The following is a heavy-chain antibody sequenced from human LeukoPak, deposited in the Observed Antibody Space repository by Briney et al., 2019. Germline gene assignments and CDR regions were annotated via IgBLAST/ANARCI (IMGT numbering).Heavy chain of an antibody. CDR3: ARRGYDILTCWDY. J-gene: IGHJ4*02. CDR2: INPSGGST. D-gene: IGHD3-9*01. Sequence: ASVKVSCKASGYTFTSYYMHWVRQAPGQGLECMGIINPSGGSTSYAQNFQGRVTMTRDTSTSTVYMDLSSLRSEDTAVYYCARRGYDILTCWDYWGQGTLVTVSS. V-gene: IGHV1-46*01. CDR1: GYTFTSYY.